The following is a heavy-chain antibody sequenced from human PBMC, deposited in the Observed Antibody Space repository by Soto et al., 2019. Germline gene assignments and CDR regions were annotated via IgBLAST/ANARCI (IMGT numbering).Heavy chain of an antibody. V-gene: IGHV3-33*01. D-gene: IGHD2-15*01. Sequence: QVQLVESGGGVVQPGGSLRPSCAASGLPFSSYGRHGVRRAPGRGRGGVAVIWYDGSNKYYADSVKGRFTISRDNSKNTLYLQMNSLRAEDTAVYYCARDYLVIPHRVIDYWGQGTLVTVSS. CDR1: GLPFSSYG. J-gene: IGHJ4*02. CDR3: ARDYLVIPHRVIDY. CDR2: IWYDGSNK.